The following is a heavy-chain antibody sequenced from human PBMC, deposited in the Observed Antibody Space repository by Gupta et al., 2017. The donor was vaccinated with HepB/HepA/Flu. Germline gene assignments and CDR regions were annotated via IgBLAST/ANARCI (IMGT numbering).Heavy chain of an antibody. J-gene: IGHJ3*02. Sequence: VQLLESGGGLVQPGGSLRLSCAASGFTFSNYGMTRARQATVRGLECFSTIRRSAGTISYVRVGNGRFSISRDNSSNSFSLYMTRTTVTHTAFYHCAEDGDKFSMESDI. CDR1: GFTFSNYG. CDR2: IRRSAGTI. V-gene: IGHV3-23*02. D-gene: IGHD2-21*01. CDR3: AEDGDKFSMESDI.